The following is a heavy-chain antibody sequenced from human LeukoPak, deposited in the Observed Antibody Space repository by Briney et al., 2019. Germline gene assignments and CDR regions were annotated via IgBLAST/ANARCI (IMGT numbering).Heavy chain of an antibody. V-gene: IGHV1-2*02. CDR2: INPDSGGT. J-gene: IGHJ5*02. CDR3: AREANYYDSSGYRNWFDP. CDR1: GYTFTGYY. D-gene: IGHD3-22*01. Sequence: ASVKVSCKASGYTFTGYYMHWVRPAPGQGLEWMGWINPDSGGTNYAQKFQGRVTMTRDTSISTAYMELSRLRADDTAVYYCAREANYYDSSGYRNWFDPWGQGTLVTVSS.